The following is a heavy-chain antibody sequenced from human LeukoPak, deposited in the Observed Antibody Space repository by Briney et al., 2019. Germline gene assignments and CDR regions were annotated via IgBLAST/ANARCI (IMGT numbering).Heavy chain of an antibody. D-gene: IGHD6-6*01. J-gene: IGHJ3*02. Sequence: APVKVSCKAFRYTFTSYVISWVRQAPGQGVEWMGWISAYNGNTNYAQKFKGRVTITRNTSINTAYKERRSVTSENTRVYDCARHIAARLDAFDIWGQGTMVTVSS. V-gene: IGHV1-18*01. CDR2: ISAYNGNT. CDR3: ARHIAARLDAFDI. CDR1: RYTFTSYV.